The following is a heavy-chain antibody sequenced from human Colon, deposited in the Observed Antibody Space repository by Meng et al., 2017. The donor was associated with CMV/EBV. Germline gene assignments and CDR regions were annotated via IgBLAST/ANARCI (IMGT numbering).Heavy chain of an antibody. CDR3: ARAGGADY. V-gene: IGHV4-34*01. D-gene: IGHD3-10*01. CDR2: INQSGST. J-gene: IGHJ4*02. Sequence: TLSLTCAVYGGSFKIYNWRWIRQSPRKGLEWSGEINQSGSTNYNPSLKSRVSMSIDTSKNQFSLRLTSVTAADTAMYYCARAGGADYWGQGTLVTVSS. CDR1: GGSFKIYN.